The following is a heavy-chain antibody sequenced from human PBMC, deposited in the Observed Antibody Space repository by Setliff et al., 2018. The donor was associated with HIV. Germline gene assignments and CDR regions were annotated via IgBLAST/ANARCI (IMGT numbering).Heavy chain of an antibody. Sequence: GASVKVSCKASGYSFARYGLCWVRQAPGQGLEWMGWISGFNGNTKYAQSFQDRVAMTTETATSTDYMEMRSLRSDDTAVYFCARVPYRGAWFSGGHDACDIGGQGTMVTVSS. D-gene: IGHD6-19*01. CDR3: ARVPYRGAWFSGGHDACDI. CDR2: ISGFNGNT. CDR1: GYSFARYG. J-gene: IGHJ3*02. V-gene: IGHV1-18*01.